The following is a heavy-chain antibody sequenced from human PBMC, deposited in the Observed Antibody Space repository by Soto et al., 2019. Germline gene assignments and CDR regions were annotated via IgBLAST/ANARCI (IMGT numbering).Heavy chain of an antibody. CDR3: ARVSIAVAGIAYYFDY. V-gene: IGHV3-30-3*01. Sequence: QVQLVESGGGVVQPGRSLRLSCAASGFSFSSCAMHWVRQAPGKGLEWVAVESHDGSNKYYADSVKGRVTISRDNSINTVYLQMNSLRAEDTAVYYCARVSIAVAGIAYYFDYWGQGTLVTVSS. CDR2: ESHDGSNK. J-gene: IGHJ4*02. CDR1: GFSFSSCA. D-gene: IGHD6-19*01.